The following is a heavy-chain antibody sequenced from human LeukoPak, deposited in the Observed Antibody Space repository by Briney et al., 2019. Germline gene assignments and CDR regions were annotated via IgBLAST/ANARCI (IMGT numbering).Heavy chain of an antibody. Sequence: GGSLRLSCAASGFSFSNYNMNWVRQAPGKGLEWVSSISSTGSYIYYADSLKGRFTISRDNAKNTLYLQMNSLRAEDTAVYYCARVSFGSGSSWGQGTLVTVSS. CDR1: GFSFSNYN. J-gene: IGHJ5*02. CDR2: ISSTGSYI. V-gene: IGHV3-21*01. D-gene: IGHD3-10*01. CDR3: ARVSFGSGSS.